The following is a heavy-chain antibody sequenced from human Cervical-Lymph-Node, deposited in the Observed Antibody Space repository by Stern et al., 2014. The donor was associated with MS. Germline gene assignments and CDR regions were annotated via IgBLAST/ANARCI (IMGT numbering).Heavy chain of an antibody. CDR3: ARGELKEGLVRGMDV. CDR1: GDTFSSYA. J-gene: IGHJ6*02. V-gene: IGHV1-69*01. D-gene: IGHD1-26*01. Sequence: VQLLESGAEVKKPGSSVKVSCKASGDTFSSYAISWVRQAPGQGLEWMGGIIPIFGTENYAQQFQGRVTTNADESTSTAYMELSSLRSEDTAVYYCARGELKEGLVRGMDVWGQGTTVTVSS. CDR2: IIPIFGTE.